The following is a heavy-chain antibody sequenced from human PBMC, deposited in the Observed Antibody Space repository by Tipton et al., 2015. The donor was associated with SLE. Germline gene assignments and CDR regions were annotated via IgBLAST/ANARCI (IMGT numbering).Heavy chain of an antibody. J-gene: IGHJ1*01. CDR3: ARDHGDYFDSGSYYYLEYFQY. Sequence: SLRLSCAVYGGSFSDYYWSWIRQPPGKGLEWVSVIFTDGNTYYADSVKGRFTISRDNSKNTLYLQMNSLRAEDTAMYYCARDHGDYFDSGSYYYLEYFQYWGQGTLVTVSS. V-gene: IGHV3-66*01. CDR1: GGSFSDYY. D-gene: IGHD3-22*01. CDR2: IFTDGNT.